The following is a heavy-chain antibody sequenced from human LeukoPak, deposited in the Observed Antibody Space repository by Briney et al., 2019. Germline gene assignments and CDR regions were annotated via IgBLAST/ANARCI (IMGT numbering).Heavy chain of an antibody. CDR1: GFTFGDYG. Sequence: PGGSLRLSCAASGFTFGDYGMSWVRQAPGKGLEWVSGISWNGGSTGYADSVKGRFTISRDNAKNFLYLQMKSLRAEDTALYYCAREANYYDSSGYSRTYYYYYMDVWGKGTTVTVSS. V-gene: IGHV3-20*04. J-gene: IGHJ6*03. CDR2: ISWNGGST. D-gene: IGHD3-22*01. CDR3: AREANYYDSSGYSRTYYYYYMDV.